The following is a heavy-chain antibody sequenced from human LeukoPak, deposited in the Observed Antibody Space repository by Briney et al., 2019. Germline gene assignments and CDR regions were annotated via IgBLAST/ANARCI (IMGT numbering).Heavy chain of an antibody. CDR2: MNPNSGNT. V-gene: IGHV1-8*01. J-gene: IGHJ6*02. CDR3: ARGVNGMDV. CDR1: GYTFTKYD. Sequence: ASVKVSCKASGYTFTKYDINWVRRATGQGLEWMGWMNPNSGNTGYAQKFQDKVTMTRNTSISTAYMELSSLRSEDTAVYYCARGVNGMDVWGQGTTVTVSS.